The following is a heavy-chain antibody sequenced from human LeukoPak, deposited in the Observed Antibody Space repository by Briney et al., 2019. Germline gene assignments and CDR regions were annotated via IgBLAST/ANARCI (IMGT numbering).Heavy chain of an antibody. CDR3: ARGVSVLDGSSGYYYPPLDY. CDR2: IYYSEST. CDR1: GGSISTYY. Sequence: PSETLSLTCTVSGGSISTYYWTWIRQPPGKGLEWIGYIYYSESTNYNPSLQSRVTISIDTSKNQFSLKLSSVTAADTAIYYCARGVSVLDGSSGYYYPPLDYWGQRTLVTVSS. D-gene: IGHD3-22*01. V-gene: IGHV4-59*01. J-gene: IGHJ4*02.